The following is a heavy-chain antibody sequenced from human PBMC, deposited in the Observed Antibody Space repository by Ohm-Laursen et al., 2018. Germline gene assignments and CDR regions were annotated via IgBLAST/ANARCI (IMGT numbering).Heavy chain of an antibody. CDR1: GGTFSSYA. CDR2: IIPIFGTA. V-gene: IGHV1-69*13. J-gene: IGHJ4*02. D-gene: IGHD3-22*01. Sequence: GASVKVSCKASGGTFSSYAISWVRQAPGQGLEWMGGIIPIFGTANYAQKFQGRVTITADESTSTAYMELSSLRSEDTAVYYCHYYDSSGPSFDYWGQGTLVTVSS. CDR3: HYYDSSGPSFDY.